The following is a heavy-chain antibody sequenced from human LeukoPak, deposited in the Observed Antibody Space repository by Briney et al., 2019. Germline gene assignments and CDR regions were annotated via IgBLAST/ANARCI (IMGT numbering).Heavy chain of an antibody. CDR2: INHSGST. V-gene: IGHV4-34*01. D-gene: IGHD4-11*01. CDR3: ARYGSNYEDAFDT. J-gene: IGHJ3*02. CDR1: GGSFSGYY. Sequence: SETLSLTCAVYGGSFSGYYWSWIRQPPGKGLEWIGEINHSGSTNYNPSLKSRVTISVDTSKNQFSLKLSSVTAADTAVYYCARYGSNYEDAFDTWGQGTMVTVSS.